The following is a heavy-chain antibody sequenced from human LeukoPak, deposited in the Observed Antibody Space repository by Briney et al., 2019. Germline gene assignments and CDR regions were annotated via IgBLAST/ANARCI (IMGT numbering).Heavy chain of an antibody. V-gene: IGHV3-21*01. D-gene: IGHD6-19*01. CDR1: GFTFSSYS. CDR3: ARDPPDSSGWNNWFDP. J-gene: IGHJ5*02. CDR2: ISSSSSYI. Sequence: GGSLRLSCAASGFTFSSYSMNWVRQAPGKGLEWVSSISSSSSYIYYADSVKGRFTISRDNAKNSLYLQMNSLRAEDTAVYYCARDPPDSSGWNNWFDPWGQGTLVTVSS.